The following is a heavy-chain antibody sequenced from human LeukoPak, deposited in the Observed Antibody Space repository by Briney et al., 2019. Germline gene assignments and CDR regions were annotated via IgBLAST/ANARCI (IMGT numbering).Heavy chain of an antibody. CDR1: GFTFSSYA. CDR2: ISGSGGST. Sequence: GGSLRLSCAASGFTFSSYAMSWVRQAPGKGLEWVSAISGSGGSTYYADSVKGRFTISRDNFKNTLYLQMNSLRAEDTAVYYCAKEGAGMVYVIGSDYWGQGTLVTVSS. V-gene: IGHV3-23*01. CDR3: AKEGAGMVYVIGSDY. J-gene: IGHJ4*02. D-gene: IGHD2-8*01.